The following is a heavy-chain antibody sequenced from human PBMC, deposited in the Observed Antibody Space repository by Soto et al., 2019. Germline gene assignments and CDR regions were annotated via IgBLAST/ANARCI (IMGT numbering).Heavy chain of an antibody. CDR2: ISYDGSNK. J-gene: IGHJ6*02. CDR1: GFTFSSYA. D-gene: IGHD6-13*01. Sequence: PGGSLRLSCAASGFTFSSYAMHWVRQAPGKGLEWVAVISYDGSNKYYADSVKGRFTISRDNSKNTLYLQMNSLRAEDTAVYYCARDSSIAAADVYYYYGMDVWGQGTTVTVSS. V-gene: IGHV3-30-3*01. CDR3: ARDSSIAAADVYYYYGMDV.